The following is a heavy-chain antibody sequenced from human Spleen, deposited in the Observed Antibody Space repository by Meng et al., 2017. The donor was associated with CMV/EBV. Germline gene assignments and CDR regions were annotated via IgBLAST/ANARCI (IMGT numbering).Heavy chain of an antibody. V-gene: IGHV4-31*11. J-gene: IGHJ4*02. Sequence: LTCAVYGGSFSGFHWSWIRQHPGKGLEWIGYIYYSGTTYYNPSLKSRITISVDTSENQFSLKLSSVTAADTAVYYCARTGDNGSYSYWGQGTLVTVSS. D-gene: IGHD1-26*01. CDR2: IYYSGTT. CDR1: GGSFSGFH. CDR3: ARTGDNGSYSY.